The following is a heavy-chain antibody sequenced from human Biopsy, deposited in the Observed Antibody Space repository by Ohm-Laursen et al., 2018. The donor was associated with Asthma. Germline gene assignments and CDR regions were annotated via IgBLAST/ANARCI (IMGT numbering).Heavy chain of an antibody. V-gene: IGHV4-34*01. J-gene: IGHJ6*02. CDR2: THYSGYT. Sequence: SETLSLTCAVYGGSFSSNYWSWIRQTPGKGLEWLGETHYSGYTNYNPALSSRITLSVDTSKNQFSLRLTSVTAADTAVYYCARGSSSRLSQWELLVSGGKRAHSYYGMDVWGQGTTVTVSS. D-gene: IGHD1-26*01. CDR1: GGSFSSNY. CDR3: ARGSSSRLSQWELLVSGGKRAHSYYGMDV.